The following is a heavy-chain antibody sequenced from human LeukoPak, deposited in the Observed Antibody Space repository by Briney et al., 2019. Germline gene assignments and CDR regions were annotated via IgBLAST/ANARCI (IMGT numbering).Heavy chain of an antibody. CDR3: ARSTSTMTAYVY. V-gene: IGHV4-59*01. D-gene: IGHD3-9*01. CDR2: ISYSGST. J-gene: IGHJ4*02. CDR1: GGSISSYY. Sequence: SETLSLTCTVSGGSISSYYWSWIRQPPGKGLEWIGYISYSGSTNYNPSLKSRVTISVDTSKSQFSLKLASVTAADTAVYYCARSTSTMTAYVYWGQGTLVTVSS.